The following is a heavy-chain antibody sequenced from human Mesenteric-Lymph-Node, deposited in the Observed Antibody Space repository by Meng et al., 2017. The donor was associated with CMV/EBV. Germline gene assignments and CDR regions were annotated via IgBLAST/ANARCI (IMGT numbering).Heavy chain of an antibody. CDR2: IRHSGST. CDR3: ATYCSSTSCYDYFDY. D-gene: IGHD2-2*01. J-gene: IGHJ4*02. CDR1: GGSISSYY. V-gene: IGHV4-59*01. Sequence: SQTLSLTCTVSGGSISSYYCSCIRQPPGKGLEWIGYIRHSGSTNYNPSLKSRVTIPIDTSKKQSSLKLNSVTAADAAVYYCATYCSSTSCYDYFDYWGQGTLVTVSS.